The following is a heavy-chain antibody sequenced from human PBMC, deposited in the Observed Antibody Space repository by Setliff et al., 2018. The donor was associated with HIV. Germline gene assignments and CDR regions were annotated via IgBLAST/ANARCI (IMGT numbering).Heavy chain of an antibody. D-gene: IGHD2-8*01. J-gene: IGHJ5*02. CDR2: IFYTGST. V-gene: IGHV4-39*01. CDR3: ARRGRDGVFIMFATGFDP. CDR1: GGSISSSTYY. Sequence: LSLTCSVSGGSISSSTYYWGWIRQPPGKGLEWIGDIFYTGSTYYNPSLKSRVAISVDTSEKQFSLKLNSVTAADTAVYYCARRGRDGVFIMFATGFDPWGQGALVTVSS.